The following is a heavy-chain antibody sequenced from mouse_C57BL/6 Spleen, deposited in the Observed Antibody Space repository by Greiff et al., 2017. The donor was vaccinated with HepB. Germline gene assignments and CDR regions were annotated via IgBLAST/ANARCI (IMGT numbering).Heavy chain of an antibody. CDR2: INPNNGGT. V-gene: IGHV1-22*01. Sequence: EVQLQQSGPELVKPGASVKMSCKASGYTFTDYNMHWVKQSHGKSLEWIGYINPNNGGTSYNQKFKGKATLTANKSSSTAYMELSSLTSEDSAVYYCARFGIDYGNYDYWGQGTTLTVSS. CDR3: ARFGIDYGNYDY. D-gene: IGHD2-1*01. CDR1: GYTFTDYN. J-gene: IGHJ2*01.